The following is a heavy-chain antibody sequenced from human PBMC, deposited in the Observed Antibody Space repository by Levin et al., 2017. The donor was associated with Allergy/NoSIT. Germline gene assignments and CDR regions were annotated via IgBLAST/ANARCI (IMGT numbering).Heavy chain of an antibody. CDR1: GFTFSSYA. CDR3: AKVRVMVYAMVDAFDI. J-gene: IGHJ3*02. Sequence: GESLKISCAASGFTFSSYAMSWVRQAPGKGLEWVSAISGSGGSTYYADSVKGRFTISRDNSKNTLYLQMNSLRAEDTAVYYCAKVRVMVYAMVDAFDIWGQGTMVTVSS. D-gene: IGHD2-8*01. V-gene: IGHV3-23*01. CDR2: ISGSGGST.